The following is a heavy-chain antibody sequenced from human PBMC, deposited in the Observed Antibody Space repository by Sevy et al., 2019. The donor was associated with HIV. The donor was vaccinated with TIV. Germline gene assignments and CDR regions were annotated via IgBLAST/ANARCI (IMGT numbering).Heavy chain of an antibody. J-gene: IGHJ3*02. CDR3: ARGGITGTTGAFDI. V-gene: IGHV3-53*01. D-gene: IGHD1-7*01. CDR2: TYSGGST. Sequence: GRSLRLSCAASGFAVSGHYMSWVRQAPGKGLEWVSVTYSGGSTYYADSVKGRFTISRDNSMNTLYLQMHSLRAEDAAVYYCARGGITGTTGAFDIWGQGTMVTVSS. CDR1: GFAVSGHY.